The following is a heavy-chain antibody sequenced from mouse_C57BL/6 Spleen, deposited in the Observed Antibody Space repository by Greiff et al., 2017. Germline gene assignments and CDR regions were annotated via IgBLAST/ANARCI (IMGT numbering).Heavy chain of an antibody. CDR2: IDPSDSYT. V-gene: IGHV1-69*01. CDR1: GYTFTSYW. Sequence: QVQLQQPGAELVMPGASVKLSCKASGYTFTSYWMHWVKQRPGQGLAWIGEIDPSDSYTNYNQKFKGKSTLTVDKSSSTAYMQLSSLTSEDSAVYYCARGGGYFDVWGTGTTVTVSS. CDR3: ARGGGYFDV. J-gene: IGHJ1*03.